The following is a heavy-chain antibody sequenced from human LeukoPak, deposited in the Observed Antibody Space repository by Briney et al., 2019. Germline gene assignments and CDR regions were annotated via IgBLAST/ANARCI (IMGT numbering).Heavy chain of an antibody. J-gene: IGHJ6*02. Sequence: ASVKVSCEASGYTFTSYGISWVRQAPGQGLEWMGWISAYNGNTNYAQKLQGRVTMTTDTSTSTAYMELRSLRSDDTAVYYCAGARGGTAYSSSWYGRHYYGMDVWGQGTTVTVSS. CDR1: GYTFTSYG. D-gene: IGHD6-13*01. CDR2: ISAYNGNT. V-gene: IGHV1-18*01. CDR3: AGARGGTAYSSSWYGRHYYGMDV.